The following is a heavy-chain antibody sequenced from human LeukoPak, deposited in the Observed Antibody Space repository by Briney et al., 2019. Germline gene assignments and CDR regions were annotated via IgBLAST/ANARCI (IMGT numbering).Heavy chain of an antibody. CDR3: ARDLVKLSGWSGSNLDY. J-gene: IGHJ4*02. CDR1: GFTFNSYG. Sequence: PGGSLRLSCAASGFTFNSYGMNWVRQAPGKGLEWVANIKQDGSEKYYVDSVKGRFTISRDNAKNSLYLQMNSLRAEDTAVYYCARDLVKLSGWSGSNLDYWGQGTLVTVSS. CDR2: IKQDGSEK. V-gene: IGHV3-7*01. D-gene: IGHD3-3*01.